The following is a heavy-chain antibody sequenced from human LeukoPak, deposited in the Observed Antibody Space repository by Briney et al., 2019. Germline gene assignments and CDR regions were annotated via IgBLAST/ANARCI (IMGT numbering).Heavy chain of an antibody. CDR2: IYSGGST. V-gene: IGHV3-53*01. CDR1: GFTVSSNY. D-gene: IGHD4-17*01. Sequence: PAGSLRLSCEASGFTVSSNYMSWVRQAPGKGLEWVSVIYSGGSTYYTGSVKGRFTISRDNSKNTLYLQMNSLRAEDTAVYYCARDRDGEEFDYWGQGTLVTVSS. J-gene: IGHJ4*02. CDR3: ARDRDGEEFDY.